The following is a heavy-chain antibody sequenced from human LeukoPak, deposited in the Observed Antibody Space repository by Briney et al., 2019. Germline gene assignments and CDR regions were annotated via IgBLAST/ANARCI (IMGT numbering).Heavy chain of an antibody. D-gene: IGHD7-27*01. CDR1: GGTFSSYA. Sequence: ASVKVSCKASGGTFSSYAISWVRQAPGQGLEWMGGIIPIFGTANYAQKFQGRVTITADESTSTAYMELSSLRSEDTAVYYRAREAELGTYFDYWGQGTLVTVSS. CDR3: AREAELGTYFDY. CDR2: IIPIFGTA. V-gene: IGHV1-69*13. J-gene: IGHJ4*02.